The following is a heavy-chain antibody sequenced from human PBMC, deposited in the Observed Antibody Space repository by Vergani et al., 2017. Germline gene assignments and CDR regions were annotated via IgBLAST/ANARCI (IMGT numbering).Heavy chain of an antibody. CDR3: ARAGRGLTPDY. CDR1: GFTFSSYA. J-gene: IGHJ4*02. V-gene: IGHV3-23*01. CDR2: ISRSGANT. D-gene: IGHD1-26*01. Sequence: EVQLLESGGGLVQPGGSLRLSCAASGFTFSSYAMSWVRQAPGKGLEWVSSISRSGANTYYADSVKGRFAISRHNSKNTLYLQMNSLRAEDTAVYYCARAGRGLTPDYWGQGTLVTVSS.